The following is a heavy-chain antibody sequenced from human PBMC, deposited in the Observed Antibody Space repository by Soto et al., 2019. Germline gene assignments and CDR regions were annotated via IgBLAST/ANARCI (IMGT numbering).Heavy chain of an antibody. V-gene: IGHV1-69*13. CDR2: IIPIFGTA. CDR1: GGTFSSYA. J-gene: IGHJ5*02. Sequence: SVKVSCKASGGTFSSYAISWVRQAPGQGLEWMGGIIPIFGTANYAQKFQGRVTITADESTSTAYMELSSLRSEDTAVYYCASNTLAAAGTSWFDPWGQGTLVTVPS. D-gene: IGHD6-13*01. CDR3: ASNTLAAAGTSWFDP.